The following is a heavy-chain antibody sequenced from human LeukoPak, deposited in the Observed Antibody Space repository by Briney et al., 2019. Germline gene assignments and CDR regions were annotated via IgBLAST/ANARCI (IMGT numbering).Heavy chain of an antibody. J-gene: IGHJ6*03. CDR1: GFTFSSYS. CDR3: AKVSAAIIPIDYYYYMDV. D-gene: IGHD2-2*02. V-gene: IGHV3-48*01. Sequence: GGSLRLSCAASGFTFSSYSMNWVRQAPGKGLEWVSYISSSSSTIYYADSVKGRFTISRDNSKNTLYLQMNSLRAEDTAVYYCAKVSAAIIPIDYYYYMDVWGKGTTVTVSS. CDR2: ISSSSSTI.